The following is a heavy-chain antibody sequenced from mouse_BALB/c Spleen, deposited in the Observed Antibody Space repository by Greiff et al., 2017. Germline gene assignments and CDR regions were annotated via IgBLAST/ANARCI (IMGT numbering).Heavy chain of an antibody. Sequence: EVQLQQSGGGLVQPGGSRKLSCAASGFTFSSFGMHWVRQAPEKGLEWVAYISSGSSTIYYADTVKGRFTISRDNPKNTLFLQMTSLRSEDTAMYYCARSYYGTGYAMDYWGQGTSVTVSS. D-gene: IGHD1-1*01. V-gene: IGHV5-17*02. CDR2: ISSGSSTI. CDR3: ARSYYGTGYAMDY. J-gene: IGHJ4*01. CDR1: GFTFSSFG.